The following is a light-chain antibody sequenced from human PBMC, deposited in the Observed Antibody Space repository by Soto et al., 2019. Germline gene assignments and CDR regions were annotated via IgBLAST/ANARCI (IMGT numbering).Light chain of an antibody. J-gene: IGKJ2*01. Sequence: EIVLTQSPGTLSLAPGERATLSCRASQDVSSSYLAWHQQKLGQAPRLLMYGTSNRATGIPDRFSGSGSGTDFTLTISRLEAEDFAVYYCQQYDTSPRTFGQGTKVDIK. CDR3: QQYDTSPRT. CDR2: GTS. V-gene: IGKV3-20*01. CDR1: QDVSSSY.